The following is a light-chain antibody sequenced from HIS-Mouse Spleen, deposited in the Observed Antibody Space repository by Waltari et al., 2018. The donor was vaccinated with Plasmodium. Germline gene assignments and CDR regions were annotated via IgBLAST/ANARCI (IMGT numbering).Light chain of an antibody. CDR2: EDS. J-gene: IGLJ3*02. CDR3: YSTDSSGNHRV. CDR1: ALPKKY. Sequence: SYELTQPPSVSVSPGQTARITFSGDALPKKYAYWYQQKAGQAPVLVIYEDSKPPSGIPERFSGSSAGTMATLTISGAQVEDEADYYCYSTDSSGNHRVFGGGTKLTVL. V-gene: IGLV3-10*01.